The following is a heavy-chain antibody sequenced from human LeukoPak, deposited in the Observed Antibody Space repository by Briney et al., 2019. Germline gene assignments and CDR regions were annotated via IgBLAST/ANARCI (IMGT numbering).Heavy chain of an antibody. D-gene: IGHD3-10*01. V-gene: IGHV4-59*01. CDR3: ARHMVRGVRFDY. CDR1: GGSISSYY. Sequence: SETLSLTCTVSGGSISSYYWSWIRQPPGKGLEWIGYIYYSGSTNYNPSLKSRVTISVDTSKNQFSPKLSSVTAADTAVYYCARHMVRGVRFDYWGQGTLVTVSS. CDR2: IYYSGST. J-gene: IGHJ4*02.